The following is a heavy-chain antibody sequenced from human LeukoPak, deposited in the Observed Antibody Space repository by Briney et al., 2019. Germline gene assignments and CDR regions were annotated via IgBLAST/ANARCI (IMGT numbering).Heavy chain of an antibody. CDR3: ARAYSSGWNDYYGMDV. J-gene: IGHJ6*02. CDR2: ISGSGGST. D-gene: IGHD6-19*01. CDR1: GFTFSSYW. Sequence: GGSLRLSCAASGFTFSSYWMSRVRQAPGKGLEWVSAISGSGGSTYYADSVKGRFTISRDNSKNTLYLQMNSLRAEDTAVYYCARAYSSGWNDYYGMDVWGQGTTVTVSS. V-gene: IGHV3-23*01.